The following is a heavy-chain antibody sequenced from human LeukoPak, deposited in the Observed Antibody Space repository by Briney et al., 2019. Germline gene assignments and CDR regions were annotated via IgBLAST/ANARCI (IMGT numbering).Heavy chain of an antibody. Sequence: GRSLRLSCAASGFTFDDYAMHWVRQAPGKGLEWVSGISWNSGSIGYADSVKGRFTISRDNAKNSLYLQMNSLRAEDMALYYCAKAHSGVPDASLGDGAFDIWGQGTMVTVSS. D-gene: IGHD2-2*01. CDR2: ISWNSGSI. CDR1: GFTFDDYA. V-gene: IGHV3-9*03. CDR3: AKAHSGVPDASLGDGAFDI. J-gene: IGHJ3*02.